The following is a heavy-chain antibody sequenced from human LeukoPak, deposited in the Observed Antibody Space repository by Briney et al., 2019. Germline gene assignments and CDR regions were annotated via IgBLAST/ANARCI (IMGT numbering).Heavy chain of an antibody. CDR1: GFTFSSYA. CDR2: IRSKAYGGTP. J-gene: IGHJ6*03. D-gene: IGHD2-2*01. CDR3: TRSRQYCSSTSCYPVYDMDV. V-gene: IGHV3-49*04. Sequence: GGSLRLSCAASGFTFSSYAMSWVRQAPGEGLEWVGFIRSKAYGGTPEYAASVKGRFTISRDDSKSIAYLQMNSLKTEDTAVYSCTRSRQYCSSTSCYPVYDMDVWGKGTTVTVSS.